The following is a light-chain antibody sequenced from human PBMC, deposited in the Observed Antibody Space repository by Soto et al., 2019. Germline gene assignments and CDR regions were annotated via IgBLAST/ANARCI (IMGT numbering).Light chain of an antibody. CDR1: QSLLQSNGYYY. Sequence: DLVMTQSPLSLPVTLGEAASISCRASQSLLQSNGYYYLDWYLQRPGQSPQVLIFLGSNRATGVPDRFSGSASGTEFTLKISRVEAEDVGVYYCMQALQTPPTFGQGTKLEIK. CDR3: MQALQTPPT. CDR2: LGS. V-gene: IGKV2-28*01. J-gene: IGKJ2*01.